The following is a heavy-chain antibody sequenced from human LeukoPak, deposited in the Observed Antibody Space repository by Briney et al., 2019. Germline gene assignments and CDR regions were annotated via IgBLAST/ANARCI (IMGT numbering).Heavy chain of an antibody. CDR1: GGSISSYY. Sequence: SETLSLTCTISGGSISSYYWSWIRQPPGKGLEWIGYIYYSGGTNYNPSLKSRVTISVDTSKNQFSLKLSPVTAADTAVYYCARESTHDYGDYSGRNDAFDIWGQGTMVTVSS. J-gene: IGHJ3*02. D-gene: IGHD4-17*01. CDR2: IYYSGGT. CDR3: ARESTHDYGDYSGRNDAFDI. V-gene: IGHV4-59*12.